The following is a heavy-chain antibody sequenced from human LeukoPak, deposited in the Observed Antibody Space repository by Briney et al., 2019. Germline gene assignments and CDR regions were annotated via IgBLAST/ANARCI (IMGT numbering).Heavy chain of an antibody. CDR1: GGSISGFF. CDR2: IYNNETA. V-gene: IGHV4-59*01. Sequence: SETLSLTCTVSGGSISGFFWSWIRQRPGKGLEWSGYIYNNETAKYNPSLRSRVSISSDTSKNHFSLKMSSMTAADTGVYYCVRETAQYNFGYHAFDLWGQGTMVTVS. CDR3: VRETAQYNFGYHAFDL. J-gene: IGHJ3*01. D-gene: IGHD5-18*01.